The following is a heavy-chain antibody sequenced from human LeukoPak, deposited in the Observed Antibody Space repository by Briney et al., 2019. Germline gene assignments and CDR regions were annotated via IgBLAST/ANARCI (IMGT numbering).Heavy chain of an antibody. CDR3: ARGLDINGLAFYR. V-gene: IGHV3-7*05. D-gene: IGHD2/OR15-2a*01. CDR1: GFTFSSNW. CDR2: IKQDGSEK. J-gene: IGHJ3*01. Sequence: GGSLRLSFAAAGFTFSSNWMSWGRQAPGKGLQWVANIKQDGSEKYYVDSVKGRFTISRDNAKKSLYLQMNSLRGEDTAVYYCARGLDINGLAFYRWGRGRMVTVSS.